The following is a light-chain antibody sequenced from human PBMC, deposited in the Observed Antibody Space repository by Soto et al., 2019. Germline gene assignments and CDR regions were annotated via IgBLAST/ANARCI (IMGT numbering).Light chain of an antibody. J-gene: IGKJ2*01. CDR2: DAS. CDR3: QQRASWPPFT. Sequence: EIVLAQSPATLSLSPGERATLSCRASQDISNFLAWYQQRTGQAPRLLIYDASNRATGIPARFSGSGSGTGFTLTIVGLEPEDFAIYYCQQRASWPPFTFGQGTKLEV. V-gene: IGKV3-11*01. CDR1: QDISNF.